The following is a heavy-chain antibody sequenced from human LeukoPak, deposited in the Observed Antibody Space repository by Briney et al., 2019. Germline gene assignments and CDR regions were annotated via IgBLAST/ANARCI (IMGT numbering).Heavy chain of an antibody. CDR3: AKDKDSYGDPMFDY. J-gene: IGHJ4*02. CDR1: GFTFYDYA. D-gene: IGHD4-17*01. CDR2: ISWNSGSI. Sequence: GRSLRLSCAASGFTFYDYAMHWVRHAPGKGLEWVSGISWNSGSIGYADSVKGRFTISRDNAKNSLYLQMNSLRAEDTALYYCAKDKDSYGDPMFDYWGQGTLVTVSS. V-gene: IGHV3-9*01.